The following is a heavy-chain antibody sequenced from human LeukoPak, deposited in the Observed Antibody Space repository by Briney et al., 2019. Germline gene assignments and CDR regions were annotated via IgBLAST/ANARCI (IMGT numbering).Heavy chain of an antibody. D-gene: IGHD1-26*01. J-gene: IGHJ4*02. CDR2: ISGSGGST. Sequence: GGSLRLSCAASGFTFSSYAMSWVRQAPGKGLEWVSAISGSGGSTYYADSVKGRFTISRDNSKNTLYLQMNSLRAEDTAVYYCASKVGATGGIGFDYWGQGTLVTVSS. CDR3: ASKVGATGGIGFDY. V-gene: IGHV3-23*01. CDR1: GFTFSSYA.